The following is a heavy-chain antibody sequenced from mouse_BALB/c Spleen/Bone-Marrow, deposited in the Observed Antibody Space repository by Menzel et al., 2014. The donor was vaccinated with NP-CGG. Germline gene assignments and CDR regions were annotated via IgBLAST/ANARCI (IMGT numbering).Heavy chain of an antibody. D-gene: IGHD2-4*01. V-gene: IGHV2-6-7*01. CDR1: GFSLXGYG. CDR2: IWGDGST. J-gene: IGHJ4*01. CDR3: ARGEDYEDYYAMDY. Sequence: VMLVESGPGLVAPSQSLSITCTVSGFSLXGYGLNWVRQPPGKGLEWLGMIWGDGSTDYNSALKSRLSISKDNSKSXVFLKMNSLQTDDTARYYCARGEDYEDYYAMDYWGQGTSVTVSS.